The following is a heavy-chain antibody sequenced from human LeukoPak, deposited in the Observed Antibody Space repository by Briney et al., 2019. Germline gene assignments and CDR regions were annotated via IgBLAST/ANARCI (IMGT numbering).Heavy chain of an antibody. CDR2: ISDTGANS. Sequence: GSSLSLSCAASGFTFSSYSMSWVRKPPRKRLDWVSVISDTGANSYYADSVNGRFTISRDNSKNTLHLQMISLRVEDTAIYYCAKDPRRFDDWGQGILVTVSS. J-gene: IGHJ4*02. V-gene: IGHV3-23*01. CDR1: GFTFSSYS. CDR3: AKDPRRFDD.